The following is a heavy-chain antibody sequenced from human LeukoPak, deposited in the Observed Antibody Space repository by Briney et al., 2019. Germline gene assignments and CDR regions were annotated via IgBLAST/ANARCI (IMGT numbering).Heavy chain of an antibody. J-gene: IGHJ6*03. CDR2: IYYSGST. Sequence: PSETLSLTCNVSGGSISSSRYYWGWIRQPPGKGLEWIGSIYYSGSTYYNPSLKSRVTISVDTSKNQFSLKLSSVTAADTSMYYCARLETYLYYMDVWGKGTTVTISS. CDR3: ARLETYLYYMDV. V-gene: IGHV4-39*01. CDR1: GGSISSSRYY.